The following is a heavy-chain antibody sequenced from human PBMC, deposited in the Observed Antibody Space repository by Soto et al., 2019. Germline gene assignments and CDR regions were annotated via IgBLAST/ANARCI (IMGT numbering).Heavy chain of an antibody. J-gene: IGHJ6*02. D-gene: IGHD5-18*01. CDR1: GYTFTSYD. CDR2: MNPNSGNT. Sequence: ASVKVSCKASGYTFTSYDINWVRQATGQGLEWMGWMNPNSGNTGYAQKFQGRVTMTRNTSISTAYMELSSLRSEDTAVYYCARVDSYGYNYYYGMEVSGPGTTVTVSS. CDR3: ARVDSYGYNYYYGMEV. V-gene: IGHV1-8*01.